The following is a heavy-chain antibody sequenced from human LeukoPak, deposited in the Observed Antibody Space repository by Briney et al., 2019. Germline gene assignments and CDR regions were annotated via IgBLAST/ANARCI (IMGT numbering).Heavy chain of an antibody. CDR1: GFTFSSFW. Sequence: GGSLRLSCAVSGFTFSSFWMSWVRQAPGKGLEWVANIKQDGSEKYYADSVKGRFTISRDNAKNSLYLQMNSLRAEDTALHYCAKAYSNWFDPWGQGTLVTVSS. V-gene: IGHV3-7*03. CDR3: AKAYSNWFDP. CDR2: IKQDGSEK. D-gene: IGHD1-26*01. J-gene: IGHJ5*02.